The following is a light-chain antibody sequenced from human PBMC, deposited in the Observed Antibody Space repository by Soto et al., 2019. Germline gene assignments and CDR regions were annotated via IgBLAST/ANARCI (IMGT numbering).Light chain of an antibody. Sequence: QSVLDQPASVSGSPGQSIAISCTGISSDVGAYNYVSWYQQHPGKAPKLIIFDVSNRPSGVSNRFSGSKSGDTASLTISGLQAEGEADYFCKSYTTGSTYVFGTGTKVTVL. J-gene: IGLJ1*01. V-gene: IGLV2-14*01. CDR2: DVS. CDR3: KSYTTGSTYV. CDR1: SSDVGAYNY.